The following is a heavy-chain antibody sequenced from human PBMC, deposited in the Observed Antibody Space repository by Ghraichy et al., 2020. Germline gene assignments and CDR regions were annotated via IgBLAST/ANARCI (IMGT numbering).Heavy chain of an antibody. CDR1: GGSISSSSYY. J-gene: IGHJ6*02. CDR3: ASSGDGGPLTGYYRADYYYYGMDV. Sequence: SETLSLTCTVSGGSISSSSYYWGWIRQPPGKGLEWIGSIYYSGSTYYNPSLKSRVTISVDTSKNQFSLKLSSVTAADTAVYYCASSGDGGPLTGYYRADYYYYGMDVWGQGTTVTVSS. D-gene: IGHD3-9*01. V-gene: IGHV4-39*01. CDR2: IYYSGST.